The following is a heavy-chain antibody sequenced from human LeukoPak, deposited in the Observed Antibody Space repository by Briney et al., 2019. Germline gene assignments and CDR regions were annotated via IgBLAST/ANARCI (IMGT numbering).Heavy chain of an antibody. J-gene: IGHJ4*02. Sequence: PSETLSLTCTVPGGSISSYYWSWIRQPPGKGLEWIGYIYYSGSTNYSPSLKSRVTVSVDTSKNQFSLKLSSVTAADTAVYYCARHWYYYDSSGYLDYWGQGTLVTVSS. D-gene: IGHD3-22*01. CDR2: IYYSGST. V-gene: IGHV4-59*08. CDR1: GGSISSYY. CDR3: ARHWYYYDSSGYLDY.